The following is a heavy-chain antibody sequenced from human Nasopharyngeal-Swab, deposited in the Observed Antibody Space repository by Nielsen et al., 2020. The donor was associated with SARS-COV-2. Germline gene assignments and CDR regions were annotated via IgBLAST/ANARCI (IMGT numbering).Heavy chain of an antibody. CDR2: ISVSGDYT. V-gene: IGHV3-23*01. CDR3: AKHAAYTNSWHHFDY. Sequence: GGSLRLSCAASGFTFSTYATTWVRQTPGRGLEWVSTISVSGDYTYYADSAKGRFSISRDNSKSTLYLQMNSLRAEDTAVYYCAKHAAYTNSWHHFDYWGQGTLVTVSS. CDR1: GFTFSTYA. D-gene: IGHD6-13*01. J-gene: IGHJ4*02.